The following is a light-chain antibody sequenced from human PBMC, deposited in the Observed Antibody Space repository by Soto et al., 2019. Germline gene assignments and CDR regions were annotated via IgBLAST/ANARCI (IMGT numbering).Light chain of an antibody. Sequence: EIVMTQSPATLSVSPGERATLSCRASQSVSSNLASYQQKPGQAPRLLIYGASTRATGIPARFSGSGSGTEFTLTISSLQSEDFAVYYCQQYNNWPPMYTFGQGTKREIK. V-gene: IGKV3-15*01. J-gene: IGKJ2*01. CDR3: QQYNNWPPMYT. CDR1: QSVSSN. CDR2: GAS.